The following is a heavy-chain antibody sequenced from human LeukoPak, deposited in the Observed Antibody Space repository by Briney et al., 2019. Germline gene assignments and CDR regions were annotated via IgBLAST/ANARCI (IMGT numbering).Heavy chain of an antibody. D-gene: IGHD3-10*01. Sequence: SGGSLRLSCAASGFTFSSYAMHWVRQAPGKGLEWVAVISYDGSNKYYADSVKGRFTISRDNSKNTLYLQMNSLRAEDTAVYYCARDTWPWGSGSYPPDYWGQGTLVTVSS. J-gene: IGHJ4*02. V-gene: IGHV3-30*04. CDR1: GFTFSSYA. CDR3: ARDTWPWGSGSYPPDY. CDR2: ISYDGSNK.